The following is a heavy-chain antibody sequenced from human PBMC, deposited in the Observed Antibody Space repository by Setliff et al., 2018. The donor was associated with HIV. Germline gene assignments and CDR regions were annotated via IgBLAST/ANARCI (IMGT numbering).Heavy chain of an antibody. V-gene: IGHV4-39*07. CDR2: GSYSGST. CDR3: ARDRGSSSDYYYYGMDV. CDR1: GDSISSSGYW. D-gene: IGHD6-6*01. J-gene: IGHJ6*02. Sequence: SETLSLTCTVSGDSISSSGYWWGWIRQSPGKGLEWIGIGSYSGSTYYNPSLKSRTTIYVDTSKNQFSLKLRSVTAADTAVYYCARDRGSSSDYYYYGMDVWGQGTTVTVSS.